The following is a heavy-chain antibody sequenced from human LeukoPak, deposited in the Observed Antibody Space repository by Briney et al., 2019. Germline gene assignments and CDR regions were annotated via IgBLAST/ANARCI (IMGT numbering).Heavy chain of an antibody. J-gene: IGHJ6*03. CDR1: GGSISSYY. CDR3: AGSRALYYYYYMDV. Sequence: SETLSLTCTVSGGSISSYYWSWIRQPPGKGLEWIGRIYTSGSTNYNPSLKSRVTISVDTSKNQFSLKLSSVTAADTAVYYCAGSRALYYYYYMDVWGKGTTVTVSS. D-gene: IGHD2-15*01. CDR2: IYTSGST. V-gene: IGHV4-4*08.